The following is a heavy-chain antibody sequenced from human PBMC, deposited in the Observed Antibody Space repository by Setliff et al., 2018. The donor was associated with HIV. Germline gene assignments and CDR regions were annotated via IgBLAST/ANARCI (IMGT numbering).Heavy chain of an antibody. CDR2: ISSISRYR. CDR3: ARDRGAYCSGGNCSGRGFDP. Sequence: GASLRLSCAASGFTSDTYAINVVRKAPGKRLQWVSSISSISRYRYYVDSVKGRFTISRDNAKNSLFLQMNRLRVEDTAVYYCARDRGAYCSGGNCSGRGFDPWGQGTLVTVSS. CDR1: GFTSDTYA. J-gene: IGHJ5*02. V-gene: IGHV3-21*01. D-gene: IGHD2-15*01.